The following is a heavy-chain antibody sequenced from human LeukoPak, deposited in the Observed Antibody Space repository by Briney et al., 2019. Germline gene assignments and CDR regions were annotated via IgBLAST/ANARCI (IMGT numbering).Heavy chain of an antibody. CDR1: GYTFTSYS. Sequence: ASVKVSCKASGYTFTSYSMIWVRQAPGQGLEWMGWINTNTGNPTYAQGFTGRIVFSLDTSVSTAYLQISSLKAEDSAVYYCAKNGLGAVVKTDWGQGTLSPSPQ. D-gene: IGHD3-22*01. V-gene: IGHV7-4-1*02. CDR2: INTNTGNP. J-gene: IGHJ4*02. CDR3: AKNGLGAVVKTD.